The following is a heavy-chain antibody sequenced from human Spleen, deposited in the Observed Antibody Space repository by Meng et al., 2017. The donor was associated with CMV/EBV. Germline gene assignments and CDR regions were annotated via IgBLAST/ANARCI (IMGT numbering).Heavy chain of an antibody. CDR3: ATEVVPAAMIGDY. J-gene: IGHJ4*02. CDR1: GFTFSSYD. CDR2: ISYDGSNP. D-gene: IGHD2-2*01. Sequence: GGSLRLSCAASGFTFSSYDMHWVRQAPGKGLEWVAVISYDGSNPYYTDSVKGRFTISRDNSKNTLYLQMNSLRAEDTAVYYCATEVVPAAMIGDYWGQGTLVTVSS. V-gene: IGHV3-30*04.